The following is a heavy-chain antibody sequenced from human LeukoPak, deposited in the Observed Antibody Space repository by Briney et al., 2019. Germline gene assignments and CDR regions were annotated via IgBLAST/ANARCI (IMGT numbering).Heavy chain of an antibody. D-gene: IGHD5-12*01. J-gene: IGHJ4*02. Sequence: GGSLRLSCAASGFTFSRYAMSWVRQAPGKGLEWVSTFSGSGDSTYYADSVKGRFTISRGNSKNTLYLQMNSLRAEDTAVYYCAKAGSLATPTPYYFDYWGQGTLVTVSS. CDR3: AKAGSLATPTPYYFDY. V-gene: IGHV3-23*01. CDR2: FSGSGDST. CDR1: GFTFSRYA.